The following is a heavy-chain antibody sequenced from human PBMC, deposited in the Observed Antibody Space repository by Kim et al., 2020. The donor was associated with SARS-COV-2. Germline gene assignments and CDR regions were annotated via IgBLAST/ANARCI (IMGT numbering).Heavy chain of an antibody. D-gene: IGHD3-16*01. CDR3: ARERGGDGYNYWYFDL. J-gene: IGHJ2*01. Sequence: KFQGRGTITADESTSTAYMELSSLRSEDTAVYYCARERGGDGYNYWYFDLWGRGTLVTVSS. V-gene: IGHV1-69*01.